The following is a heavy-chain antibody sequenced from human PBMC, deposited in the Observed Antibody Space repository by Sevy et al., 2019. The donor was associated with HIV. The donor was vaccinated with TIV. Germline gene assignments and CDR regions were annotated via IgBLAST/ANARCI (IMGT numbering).Heavy chain of an antibody. J-gene: IGHJ4*02. Sequence: GGSLRLSCAASGFTFSSYAMSWVRQAPGKGLEWVSAISGSGGSTYYADSVKGRFTISRDNSKNTLYLQMNSLRAEDTAVYYCEGVVVAAGSGSTFDYWGQGTLVTVSS. D-gene: IGHD2-15*01. CDR3: EGVVVAAGSGSTFDY. V-gene: IGHV3-23*01. CDR1: GFTFSSYA. CDR2: ISGSGGST.